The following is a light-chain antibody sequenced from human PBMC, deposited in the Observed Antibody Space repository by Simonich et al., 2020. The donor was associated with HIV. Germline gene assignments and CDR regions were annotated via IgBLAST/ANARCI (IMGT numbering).Light chain of an antibody. J-gene: IGKJ4*01. CDR1: QSISSN. CDR2: GAS. V-gene: IGKV3D-15*01. CDR3: QQYSNWPLT. Sequence: EIVMTQSPATLSVSPGERATLSCRAIQSISSNLAGYQQNPGQAPRLLIYGASTRATGIPARFSGSGSGTEFTLTISSLQSEDFAVYYCQQYSNWPLTFGGGTKVEIK.